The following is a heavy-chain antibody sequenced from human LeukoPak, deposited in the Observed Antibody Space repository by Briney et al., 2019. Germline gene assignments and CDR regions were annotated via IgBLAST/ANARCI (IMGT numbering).Heavy chain of an antibody. V-gene: IGHV3-23*01. CDR2: ISGSGGST. CDR1: GFTFSSYA. J-gene: IGHJ4*02. D-gene: IGHD6-19*01. Sequence: PGGSLRLSCAASGFTFSSYAMSWVRHAPGKGLEWVSAISGSGGSTYYADSVKGRFTISRDNCKNTLYLQMNSLRAEDTAVYYCAKAKVGYSSGWYPDYWGQGTLVTVSS. CDR3: AKAKVGYSSGWYPDY.